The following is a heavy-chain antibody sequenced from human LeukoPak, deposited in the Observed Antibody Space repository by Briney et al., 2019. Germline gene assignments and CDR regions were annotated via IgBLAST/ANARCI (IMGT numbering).Heavy chain of an antibody. CDR2: ISGSGGST. D-gene: IGHD3-22*01. Sequence: GGSLRLSCAASGFTFSSYAMSWVRQAPGKGLEWVSAISGSGGSTYYADSVKGRFTISRDNSKNTLYLQMNSLRAEDTAVYYCAKDDISMIVTGYYYGMDVWGQGTTVTVSS. CDR1: GFTFSSYA. J-gene: IGHJ6*02. CDR3: AKDDISMIVTGYYYGMDV. V-gene: IGHV3-23*01.